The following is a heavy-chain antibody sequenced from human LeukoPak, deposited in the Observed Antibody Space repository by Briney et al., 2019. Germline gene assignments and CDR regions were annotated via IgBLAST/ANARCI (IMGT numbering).Heavy chain of an antibody. CDR3: ARGLYSGSYYYYYGMDV. CDR1: GFTFSSYA. Sequence: GGSLRLSCAAPGFTFSSYAMSWVRQARGKGLEWVSVISGNGGSTYYADSVKGRFTISRDNSKNTLYMQMNSLRAGDTAVYYCARGLYSGSYYYYYGMDVWGQGTTVTVSS. CDR2: ISGNGGST. V-gene: IGHV3-23*01. J-gene: IGHJ6*02. D-gene: IGHD1-26*01.